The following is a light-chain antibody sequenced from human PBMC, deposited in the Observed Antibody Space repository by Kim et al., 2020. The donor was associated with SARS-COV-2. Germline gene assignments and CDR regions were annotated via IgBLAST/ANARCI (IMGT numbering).Light chain of an antibody. V-gene: IGKV1-5*03. CDR1: QNINGW. J-gene: IGKJ1*01. CDR3: QEYSTYSRT. Sequence: DIQMTQSPSTLSASVGDRVTITCRASQNINGWLAWYQQKPGKAPKLLIYLASSLESGVPSRFSGSGSGTEFTLTISSLQPDDLATYYCQEYSTYSRTFGQGTKVDIK. CDR2: LAS.